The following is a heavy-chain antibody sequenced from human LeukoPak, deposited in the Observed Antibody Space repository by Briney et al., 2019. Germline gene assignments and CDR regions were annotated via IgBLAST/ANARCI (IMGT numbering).Heavy chain of an antibody. Sequence: GGSLRLSCAASGFTFSSYWMSWVRQAPGKGLEWVGYINVYGSEKFYVDSVKGRFSISRDNAKNSLYLQMNSLRAEDTAVYYYARDYRSVRGVATDYWGQGTLVTVSS. CDR2: INVYGSEK. J-gene: IGHJ4*02. CDR3: ARDYRSVRGVATDY. D-gene: IGHD3-10*01. CDR1: GFTFSSYW. V-gene: IGHV3-7*03.